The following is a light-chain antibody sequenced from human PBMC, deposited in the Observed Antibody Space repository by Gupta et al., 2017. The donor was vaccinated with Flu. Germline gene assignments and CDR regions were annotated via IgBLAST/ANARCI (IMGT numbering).Light chain of an antibody. CDR2: WAS. CDR1: QSVLYSSNNKNY. J-gene: IGKJ2*03. CDR3: QQYYSSPHS. Sequence: DIVMTQSPDSLAVSLGERATVNCKSSQSVLYSSNNKNYLAWYHHKPGQPPKLLIYWASTRESGVPDRFSGSGSGTDFTLTISSLQVEDVGVYYCQQYYSSPHSFGRGTKLEI. V-gene: IGKV4-1*01.